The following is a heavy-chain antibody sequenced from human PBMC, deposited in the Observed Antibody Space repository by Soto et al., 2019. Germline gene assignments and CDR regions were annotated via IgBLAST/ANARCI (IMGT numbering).Heavy chain of an antibody. J-gene: IGHJ4*02. CDR3: AKQNGGSTRWVSDF. V-gene: IGHV3-23*01. D-gene: IGHD6-13*01. Sequence: EVQLLESGGGLVQPGGSLRLSCAASGFTFRNYAMSWVRQAPGKGLEWVSDITLSGSSTYYADSVKGRFTISRDNSNNNLFLHRSSLRAEETAIYYCAKQNGGSTRWVSDFWGQGTLVTVSS. CDR2: ITLSGSST. CDR1: GFTFRNYA.